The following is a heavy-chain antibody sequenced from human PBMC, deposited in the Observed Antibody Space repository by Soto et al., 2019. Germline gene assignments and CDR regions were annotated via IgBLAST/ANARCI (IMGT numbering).Heavy chain of an antibody. Sequence: SETLSLTCTVSGGSVSSGSYYWSWIRQPPGKGLEWIGYIYYSGSTNYNPSLKSRVTISVDTSKNQFSLKLSSVTAADTAVYYCARVDVQGITMVRGVILYYYMDVWGKGTTVTVSS. CDR2: IYYSGST. V-gene: IGHV4-61*01. J-gene: IGHJ6*03. CDR1: GGSVSSGSYY. CDR3: ARVDVQGITMVRGVILYYYMDV. D-gene: IGHD3-10*01.